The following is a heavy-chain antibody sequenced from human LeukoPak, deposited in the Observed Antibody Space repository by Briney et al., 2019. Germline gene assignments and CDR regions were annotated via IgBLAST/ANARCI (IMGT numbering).Heavy chain of an antibody. CDR1: GFTFHDHG. J-gene: IGHJ4*02. Sequence: GGSLRLSCAASGFTFHDHGMSWVRQVPRKGLEWVSALNWNGDNTGYADSVKGRFTISRDNAKKSLYLQMNSLTAEDTAYYYCAREEGPYFDCWGQGTLVTVSS. V-gene: IGHV3-20*04. CDR3: AREEGPYFDC. CDR2: LNWNGDNT.